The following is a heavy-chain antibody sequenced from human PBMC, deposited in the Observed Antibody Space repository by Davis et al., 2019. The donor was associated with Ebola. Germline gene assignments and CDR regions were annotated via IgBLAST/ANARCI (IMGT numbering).Heavy chain of an antibody. CDR2: MNPNSGNT. J-gene: IGHJ4*02. V-gene: IGHV1-8*01. CDR3: AIKTRQQDY. CDR1: GYTFTSYD. Sequence: AASVKVSCKAPGYTFTSYDVNWVRQAPGQGLEWMGWMNPNSGNTGYAQKFQGRVTMTRDTSISTAYMELSSLRSEDAAVYYCAIKTRQQDYWGQGTLVTVSS. D-gene: IGHD6-13*01.